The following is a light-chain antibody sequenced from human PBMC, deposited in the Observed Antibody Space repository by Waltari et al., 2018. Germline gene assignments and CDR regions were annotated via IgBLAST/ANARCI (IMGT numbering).Light chain of an antibody. CDR2: KDT. CDR3: QSADSITTFEV. V-gene: IGLV3-25*03. Sequence: SFELTQPPSVSVSPGQTASITCSGETLPNQYTYWYQQKAGQAPVLVIFKDTERPSGIPERFSGSSSGTVVTLTIPGVRTEDEADYYCQSADSITTFEVFGGGTKLTVL. J-gene: IGLJ3*02. CDR1: TLPNQY.